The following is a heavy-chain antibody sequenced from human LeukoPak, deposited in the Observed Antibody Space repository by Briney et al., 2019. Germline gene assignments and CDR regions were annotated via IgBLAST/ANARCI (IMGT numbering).Heavy chain of an antibody. V-gene: IGHV1-3*01. CDR3: ARDSDYGDYIFSHDFCWFDP. D-gene: IGHD4-17*01. J-gene: IGHJ5*02. Sequence: VASVKVSCKASGYTFTSYVMHWVRQAPGQGLEWMGWINAGNGNTKYSQKFQGRVTITRDTSASTAYMELSSLRSEDTAVYYCARDSDYGDYIFSHDFCWFDPWGQGTLVTVSS. CDR2: INAGNGNT. CDR1: GYTFTSYV.